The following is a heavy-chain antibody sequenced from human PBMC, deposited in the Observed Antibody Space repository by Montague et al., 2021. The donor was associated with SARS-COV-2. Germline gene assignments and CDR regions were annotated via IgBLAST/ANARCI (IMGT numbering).Heavy chain of an antibody. CDR3: ARFPTSYYYDSKAAPATPDAFDF. J-gene: IGHJ3*01. V-gene: IGHV4-34*01. Sequence: SETLSLTCAVYGGSFRGYYWSSIGRPPGKGLQWIGEINHSRSTNYNPSLKSRVTISVDTSKNQFSLKLSSVTAADTAVYYCARFPTSYYYDSKAAPATPDAFDFWGQGTMVTVSS. CDR2: INHSRST. D-gene: IGHD3-22*01. CDR1: GGSFRGYY.